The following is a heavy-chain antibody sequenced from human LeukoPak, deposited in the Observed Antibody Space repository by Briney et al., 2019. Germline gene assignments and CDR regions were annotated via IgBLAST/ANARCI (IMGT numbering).Heavy chain of an antibody. CDR2: IYPGDSDT. J-gene: IGHJ4*02. D-gene: IGHD5-12*01. Sequence: GESLKISCKGSGYSFITYWIGRVRQMPGKGLEWMGIIYPGDSDTRYGPSLQGQVTISADKSISTAYLQWSSLKASDTAMYYCVSSSSGYNLRYFDYWGQGTLVTVSS. CDR1: GYSFITYW. V-gene: IGHV5-51*01. CDR3: VSSSSGYNLRYFDY.